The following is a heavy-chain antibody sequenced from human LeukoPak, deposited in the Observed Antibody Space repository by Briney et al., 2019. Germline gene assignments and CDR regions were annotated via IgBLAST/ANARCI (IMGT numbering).Heavy chain of an antibody. CDR1: GGSFSGYY. CDR2: INHSGST. V-gene: IGHV4-34*01. CDR3: ARHRRIAVAGIRGYDY. Sequence: SETLSLTCAVYGGSFSGYYWSWIRQPPGKGLEWIGEINHSGSTNYNPSLKSRVTISVDTSKNQFSLKLTSVTAADTAIYYCARHRRIAVAGIRGYDYWGQGTLVTVSS. D-gene: IGHD6-13*01. J-gene: IGHJ4*02.